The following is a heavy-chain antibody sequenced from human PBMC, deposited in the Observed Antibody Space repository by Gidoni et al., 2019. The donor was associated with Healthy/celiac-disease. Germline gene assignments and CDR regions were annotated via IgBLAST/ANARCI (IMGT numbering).Heavy chain of an antibody. Sequence: QVQLVESGGGVVQPGGSLRLSCAASGFTFSSYGMHWVRQAPGKGLEWVAVIWYDGSNKYYADSVKGRFTISRDNSKNTLYLQMNSLRAEDTAVYYCARDPPSMVATYFDYWGQGTLVTVSS. D-gene: IGHD5-12*01. CDR1: GFTFSSYG. CDR2: IWYDGSNK. CDR3: ARDPPSMVATYFDY. J-gene: IGHJ4*02. V-gene: IGHV3-33*01.